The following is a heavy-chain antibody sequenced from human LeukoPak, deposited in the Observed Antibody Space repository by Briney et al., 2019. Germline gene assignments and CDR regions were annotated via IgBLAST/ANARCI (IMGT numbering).Heavy chain of an antibody. CDR1: GFTFDDYA. J-gene: IGHJ6*02. CDR3: AKDVDTAMVTGGMDV. D-gene: IGHD5-18*01. CDR2: ISWNSGSI. Sequence: GGSLRLSCAASGFTFDDYAMHWVRQAPGKGLEWVSGISWNSGSIGYADSVKGRFTISRDNAKNSLYLQINSLRAEDTALYYCAKDVDTAMVTGGMDVWGQGTTVTVSS. V-gene: IGHV3-9*01.